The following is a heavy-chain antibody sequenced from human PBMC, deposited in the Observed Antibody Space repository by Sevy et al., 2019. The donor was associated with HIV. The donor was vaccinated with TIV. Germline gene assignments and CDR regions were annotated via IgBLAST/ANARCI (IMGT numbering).Heavy chain of an antibody. V-gene: IGHV3-30-3*01. D-gene: IGHD2-8*01. Sequence: GGSLRLSCAVSGFSFSHYAFHWVRQAPGKGLEWASLISYDGTYKYYADSVKSRFTISRDNSKNTLYLQMNSLRGNDTAVYYCARVAVSYCTNDCYHRFDYWGPGALVTVSS. CDR1: GFSFSHYA. CDR2: ISYDGTYK. J-gene: IGHJ4*02. CDR3: ARVAVSYCTNDCYHRFDY.